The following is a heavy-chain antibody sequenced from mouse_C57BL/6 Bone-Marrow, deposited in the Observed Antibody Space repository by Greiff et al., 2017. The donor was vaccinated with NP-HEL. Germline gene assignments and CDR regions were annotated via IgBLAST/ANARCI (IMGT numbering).Heavy chain of an antibody. D-gene: IGHD2-1*01. CDR1: GYTFTNYW. V-gene: IGHV1-63*01. J-gene: IGHJ4*01. CDR2: IYPGGGYT. Sequence: VQVVESGAELVRPGTSVKMSCKASGYTFTNYWIGWAKQRPGHGLEWIGDIYPGGGYTNYNEKFKGKATLTADKSSSTAYMQFSSLTSEDSAIYYCARYCNYVSAMDYWGQGTSVTVSA. CDR3: ARYCNYVSAMDY.